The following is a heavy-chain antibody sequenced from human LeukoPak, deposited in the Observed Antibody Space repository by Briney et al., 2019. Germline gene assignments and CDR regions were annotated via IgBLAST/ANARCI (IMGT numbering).Heavy chain of an antibody. J-gene: IGHJ4*02. CDR3: ATETNGRHYDY. D-gene: IGHD1-14*01. Sequence: PGGSLRLSCAASGFTFSSHAMGWVRQAPGKGLEWVASIGPTGSDRYHADSIKGRFTISRDNANNFLYLQMNSLRAEDTAVYYCATETNGRHYDYWGQGTLLTVSS. CDR1: GFTFSSHA. V-gene: IGHV3-21*06. CDR2: IGPTGSDR.